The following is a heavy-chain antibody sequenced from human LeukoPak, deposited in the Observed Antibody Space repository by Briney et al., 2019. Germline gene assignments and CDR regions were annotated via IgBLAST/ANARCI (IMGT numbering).Heavy chain of an antibody. CDR1: GGSISSGGYS. CDR2: IYHSGST. V-gene: IGHV4-30-2*02. D-gene: IGHD6-19*01. CDR3: ARTRRQWLVFDY. Sequence: SETLSLTCAVSGGSISSGGYSWSWTRQPPGKGLEWIGYIYHSGSTYYNPSLKSRVTISVDRSKNQFSLKLSSVTAADAAVYYCARTRRQWLVFDYWGQGTLVTVSS. J-gene: IGHJ4*02.